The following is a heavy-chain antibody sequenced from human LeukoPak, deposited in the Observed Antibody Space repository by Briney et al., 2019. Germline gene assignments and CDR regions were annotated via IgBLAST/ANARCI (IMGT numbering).Heavy chain of an antibody. CDR3: ARHFVQLWSILSDY. Sequence: SETLSLTCAVYGGSFSGYYWSWIRQPPGKGLEWIGEINHSGSTNYNPSLKSRVTISVDTSKNQFSLKLSSVTAADTAVYYCARHFVQLWSILSDYWGQGTLVTVSS. CDR2: INHSGST. D-gene: IGHD5-18*01. J-gene: IGHJ4*02. CDR1: GGSFSGYY. V-gene: IGHV4-34*01.